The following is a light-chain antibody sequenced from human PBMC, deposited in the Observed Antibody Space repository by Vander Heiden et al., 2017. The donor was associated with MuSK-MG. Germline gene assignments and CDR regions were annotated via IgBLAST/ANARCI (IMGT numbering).Light chain of an antibody. J-gene: IGKJ1*01. Sequence: DIQLTQSPSFLSASVGGRVTITCRASEGIDSYLAWYQQTPGKAPKLLIYGASTLQSGVPSRFSGSGSGTEFTLTISSLQPEDFATYYCQQLNSYPPWTFGQGTKVEIK. CDR3: QQLNSYPPWT. V-gene: IGKV1-9*01. CDR2: GAS. CDR1: EGIDSY.